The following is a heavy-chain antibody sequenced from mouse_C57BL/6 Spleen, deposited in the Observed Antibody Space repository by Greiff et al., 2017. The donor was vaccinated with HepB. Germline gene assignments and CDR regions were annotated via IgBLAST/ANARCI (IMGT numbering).Heavy chain of an antibody. V-gene: IGHV5-4*01. D-gene: IGHD4-1*01. CDR1: GFTFSSYA. CDR3: ARDPRTGKYFDV. CDR2: ISDGGSYT. Sequence: EVKLMESGGGLVKPGGSLKLSCAASGFTFSSYAMSWVRQTPEKRLEWVATISDGGSYTYYPDNVKGRFTISRDNAKNNLYLQMSHLKSEDTAMYYCARDPRTGKYFDVWGTGTTVTVSS. J-gene: IGHJ1*03.